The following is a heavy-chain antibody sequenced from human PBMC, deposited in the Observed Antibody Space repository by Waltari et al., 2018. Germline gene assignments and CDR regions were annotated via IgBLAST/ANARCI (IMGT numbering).Heavy chain of an antibody. V-gene: IGHV3-74*03. D-gene: IGHD1-1*01. J-gene: IGHJ6*02. Sequence: EEQLVESGGGLVQPGDSLRLSCAASGFTFSSYWMNWVRQAPGKGPLWVSRIGSDASYTTYAESVKGRFTISRDNAKNTLYLQMNRLRAEDTAVYFCARVSRRTYRSPVPGRHYYFGMDVWGQGTTVTVSS. CDR3: ARVSRRTYRSPVPGRHYYFGMDV. CDR1: GFTFSSYW. CDR2: IGSDASYT.